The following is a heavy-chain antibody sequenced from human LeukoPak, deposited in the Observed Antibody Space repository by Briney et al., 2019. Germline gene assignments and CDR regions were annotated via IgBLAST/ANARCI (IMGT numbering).Heavy chain of an antibody. CDR3: ARDLCYYDSSGYCYDAFDI. CDR1: GFTFSSYW. V-gene: IGHV3-7*01. J-gene: IGHJ3*02. CDR2: IKQDGSEK. D-gene: IGHD3-22*01. Sequence: KPGGSLRLSCAASGFTFSSYWMTWVRQAPGKGLEWVADIKQDGSEKYYVDSVKGRFTISRDNAKNSLYLQMNSLRAEDTAVYYCARDLCYYDSSGYCYDAFDIWGQGTMVTVSS.